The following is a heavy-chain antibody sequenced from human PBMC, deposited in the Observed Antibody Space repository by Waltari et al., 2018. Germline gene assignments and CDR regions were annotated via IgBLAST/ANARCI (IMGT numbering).Heavy chain of an antibody. J-gene: IGHJ6*02. V-gene: IGHV4-61*02. D-gene: IGHD5-12*01. CDR1: GGSISSGSYY. CDR3: ARDPGYSGYDPYYYYGMDV. Sequence: QVQLQESGPGLVKPSQTLSLTCTVSGGSISSGSYYWSWIRQPAGKGLEWIGRIYTSGSTNYTPSLNSRVTISVDTSKNQFSLKLSSVTAADTAVYYCARDPGYSGYDPYYYYGMDVWGQGTTVTVSS. CDR2: IYTSGST.